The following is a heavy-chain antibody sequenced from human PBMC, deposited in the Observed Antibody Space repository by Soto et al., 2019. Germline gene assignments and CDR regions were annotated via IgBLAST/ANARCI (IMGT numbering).Heavy chain of an antibody. CDR1: GFNFSSYT. V-gene: IGHV3-21*03. Sequence: GGTLSLSCAVSGFNFSSYTINWVRQAPGKRLEWLSSISSSGYIFSTDSVKGRFTISRDNAKQSLFLQMDSLRPEDTAHYYCAKDRYDLSCYEVALDFWGHGIPVTVSS. CDR3: AKDRYDLSCYEVALDF. J-gene: IGHJ4*01. CDR2: ISSSGYI. D-gene: IGHD5-12*01.